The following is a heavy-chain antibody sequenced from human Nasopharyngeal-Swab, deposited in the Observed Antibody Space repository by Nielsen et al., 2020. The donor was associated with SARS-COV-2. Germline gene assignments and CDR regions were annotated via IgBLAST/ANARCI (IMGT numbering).Heavy chain of an antibody. CDR2: ISSSGSTI. V-gene: IGHV3-48*03. CDR3: ARGHGVWFGEPDNWFDP. CDR1: GFSFRSYE. D-gene: IGHD3-10*01. Sequence: GESLKISCAASGFSFRSYEMNWVRQAPGKGLEWVSYISSSGSTIYYADSVKGRFTISRDNAKNSLYLQMNSLRAEDTAVYYCARGHGVWFGEPDNWFDPWGQGTLVTVSS. J-gene: IGHJ5*02.